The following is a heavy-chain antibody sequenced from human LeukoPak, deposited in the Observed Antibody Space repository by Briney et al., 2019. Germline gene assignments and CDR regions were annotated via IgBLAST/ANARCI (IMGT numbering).Heavy chain of an antibody. CDR1: GGSISSYY. D-gene: IGHD2-15*01. CDR2: IYYSGSA. Sequence: SETLSLTCTVSGGSISSYYWSWIRQPPGKGLEWIGYIYYSGSANYNPSLKSRVTISVDTSKNQFSLKLSSVTAADTAVYYCARIVVVLGKAFDYWGQGTLVTVSS. V-gene: IGHV4-59*12. CDR3: ARIVVVLGKAFDY. J-gene: IGHJ4*02.